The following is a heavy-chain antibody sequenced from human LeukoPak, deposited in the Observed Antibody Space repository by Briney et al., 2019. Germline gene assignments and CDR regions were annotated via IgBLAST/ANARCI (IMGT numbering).Heavy chain of an antibody. CDR2: IYSTAST. Sequence: SETLSLTCTISGGSISSYYWNWIRQPPGKGLEWIAYIYSTASTNYNPSLRSRGTISVDTSKNQISLKLRFVTAADTAVYYCARSDGYYYAMDVWGQGTSVTVSS. V-gene: IGHV4-59*01. D-gene: IGHD5-24*01. CDR3: ARSDGYYYAMDV. J-gene: IGHJ6*02. CDR1: GGSISSYY.